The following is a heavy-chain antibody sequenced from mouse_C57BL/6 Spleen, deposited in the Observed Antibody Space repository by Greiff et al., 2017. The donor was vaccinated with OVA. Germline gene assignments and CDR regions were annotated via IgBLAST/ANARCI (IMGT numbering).Heavy chain of an antibody. V-gene: IGHV1-7*01. D-gene: IGHD2-2*01. CDR1: GYTFTSYW. J-gene: IGHJ3*01. CDR3: ARGYGYDGFAY. Sequence: QVQLQQSGAELAKPGASVKLSCKASGYTFTSYWMHWVKQRPGQGLEWIGYINPSSGYTKYNQKFKDQATLTADKSSSTAYMQLSSLTYEDSAVYYCARGYGYDGFAYWGQGTLVTVSA. CDR2: INPSSGYT.